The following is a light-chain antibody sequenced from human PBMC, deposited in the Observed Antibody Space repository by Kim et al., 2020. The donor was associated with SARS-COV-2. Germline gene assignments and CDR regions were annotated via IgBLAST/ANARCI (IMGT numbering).Light chain of an antibody. V-gene: IGKV3-11*01. Sequence: PGEGATLSCRASHNVGINLAWYQQTPGQSPRLLIYDAAIRAAGIPDRFSGSGSGTDFTLTIGSLAPEDFAIYYCQQRGSWPPAVTFGGGTKVDIK. CDR3: QQRGSWPPAVT. CDR2: DAA. J-gene: IGKJ4*01. CDR1: HNVGIN.